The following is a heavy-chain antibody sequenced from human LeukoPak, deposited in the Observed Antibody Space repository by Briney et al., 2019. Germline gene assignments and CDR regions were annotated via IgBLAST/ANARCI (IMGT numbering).Heavy chain of an antibody. Sequence: SETLSLTRTVSRGSLRSYFWSWMRPPPGKGLDWIGYIYYSGNTNYNPSLKSRVTISVDTSKNQFSLKLSSVTAADAAVYYCARYSSAWPYHFDYWGQGILVTVSS. CDR2: IYYSGNT. J-gene: IGHJ4*02. V-gene: IGHV4-59*01. CDR3: ARYSSAWPYHFDY. D-gene: IGHD6-19*01. CDR1: RGSLRSYF.